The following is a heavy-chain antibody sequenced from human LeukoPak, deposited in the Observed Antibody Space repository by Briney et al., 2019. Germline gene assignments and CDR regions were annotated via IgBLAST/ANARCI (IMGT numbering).Heavy chain of an antibody. Sequence: TSETLSLTCAVYGGSFSGYYWSWIRQPPGKGLEWIGEINHSGSTNYNPSLKSRVTISVDTSKNQFSLKLSSVTAADTAVYYCARALIVVSYYYMDVWGKGTTVTVSS. CDR1: GGSFSGYY. CDR3: ARALIVVSYYYMDV. CDR2: INHSGST. V-gene: IGHV4-34*01. D-gene: IGHD3-22*01. J-gene: IGHJ6*03.